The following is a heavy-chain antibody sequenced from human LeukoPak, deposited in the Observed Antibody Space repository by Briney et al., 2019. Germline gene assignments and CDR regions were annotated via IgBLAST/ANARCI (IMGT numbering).Heavy chain of an antibody. CDR1: GSTFSYYW. J-gene: IGHJ5*02. CDR2: IKPDGSET. CDR3: ARYT. V-gene: IGHV3-7*01. Sequence: PGGSLRLSCAASGSTFSYYWMTWARQAPGKGLEWVASIKPDGSETFYVDSVKGRFTISRDNGKNSLFLQMNTLRPEDTAVYYCARYTWGQGILVTVSS.